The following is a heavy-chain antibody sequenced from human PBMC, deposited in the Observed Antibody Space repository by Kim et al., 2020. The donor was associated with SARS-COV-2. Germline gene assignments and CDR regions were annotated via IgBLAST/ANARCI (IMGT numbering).Heavy chain of an antibody. J-gene: IGHJ6*03. V-gene: IGHV3-9*01. CDR2: ISWNSGSI. D-gene: IGHD3-16*01. CDR1: GFTFGDYA. CDR3: ARNFLGDGYYYYYYMDV. Sequence: GGSLRLSCAASGFTFGDYAMHWVRQAPGKGLEWVSGISWNSGSIGYADSVKGRFTISRDNAKNSLYLQMNSLRAEDTALYYCARNFLGDGYYYYYYMDVWGKGTTATVSS.